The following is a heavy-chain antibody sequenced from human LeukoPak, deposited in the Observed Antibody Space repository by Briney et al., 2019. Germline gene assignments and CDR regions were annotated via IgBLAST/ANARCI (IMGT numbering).Heavy chain of an antibody. CDR1: GFTFSTYS. J-gene: IGHJ4*02. V-gene: IGHV3-48*01. D-gene: IGHD5-12*01. Sequence: GGSLRLSCAASGFTFSTYSMNWVRQAPGKGLEWVSYISNSVINYVDSVTGRFTISRDSAKDSLYLQMNSLRAEDTAVYYCARDFGYASDYWGQGTLVTVSS. CDR2: ISNSVI. CDR3: ARDFGYASDY.